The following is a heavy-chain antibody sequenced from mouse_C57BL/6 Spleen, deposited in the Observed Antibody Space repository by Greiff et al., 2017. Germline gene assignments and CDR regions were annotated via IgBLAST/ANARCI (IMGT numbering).Heavy chain of an antibody. Sequence: EVQLLQSVAELVRPGASVKLSCTASGFYIKNTYMHWVKQRPEQSLEWIGRIDPANGNTKYAPKVQGKATITADTSSNTAYLQLSSLTSEDTAIYYCANLYDGGKDYWGQGTSVTVSS. CDR1: GFYIKNTY. CDR2: IDPANGNT. J-gene: IGHJ4*01. CDR3: ANLYDGGKDY. V-gene: IGHV14-3*01. D-gene: IGHD2-3*01.